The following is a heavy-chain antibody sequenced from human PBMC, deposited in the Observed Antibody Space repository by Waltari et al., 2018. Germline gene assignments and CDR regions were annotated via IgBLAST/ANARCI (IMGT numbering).Heavy chain of an antibody. CDR2: IYTRGST. J-gene: IGHJ4*02. CDR3: ARDGDGGGSPLGY. D-gene: IGHD3-10*01. V-gene: IGHV4-4*07. Sequence: QVQLQESGPGLVKPSETLSLTCTVSGGSISSYYWSWIRQPAGKGLEWIGRIYTRGSTNSNPSLKSRVTMSVATSKNQVSLKLSSVTAADTAVYYWARDGDGGGSPLGYWGQGTLVTVSS. CDR1: GGSISSYY.